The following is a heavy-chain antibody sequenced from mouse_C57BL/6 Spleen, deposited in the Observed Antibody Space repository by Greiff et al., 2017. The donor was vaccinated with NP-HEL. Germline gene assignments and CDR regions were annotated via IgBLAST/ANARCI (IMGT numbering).Heavy chain of an antibody. V-gene: IGHV5-17*01. J-gene: IGHJ3*01. CDR3: ARIWFAY. CDR2: ISSGSSTI. CDR1: GFTFSDYG. Sequence: EVKLVESGGGLVKPGGSLKLSCAASGFTFSDYGMRWVRQAPEKGLEWVAYISSGSSTIYYADTVKGRFTISRDNAKNTLFLQMTSLRSEDTAMYYCARIWFAYWGQGTLVTVSA.